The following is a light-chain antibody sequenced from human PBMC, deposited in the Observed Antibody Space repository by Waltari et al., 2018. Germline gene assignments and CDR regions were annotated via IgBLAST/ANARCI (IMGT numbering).Light chain of an antibody. J-gene: IGKJ2*01. CDR1: QSIGTF. V-gene: IGKV1-39*01. CDR2: GAS. Sequence: DIQMTQSPSSLSASVGDRVTITRRGSQSIGTFLNCYQQKPGTAPKVLIYGASSLQSGVPSRFSGSGSGTDFTLTISSLHPEDFATYYCQQSYSAPRTFGQGTKLEIK. CDR3: QQSYSAPRT.